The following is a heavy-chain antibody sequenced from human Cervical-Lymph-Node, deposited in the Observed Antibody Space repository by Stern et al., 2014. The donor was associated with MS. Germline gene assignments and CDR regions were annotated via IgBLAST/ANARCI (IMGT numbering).Heavy chain of an antibody. CDR2: INPNSGDT. V-gene: IGHV1-2*02. J-gene: IGHJ4*02. CDR3: ARDGRSSYGSGSYYSSGY. D-gene: IGHD3-10*01. Sequence: VQLVQSGAEVKKPAASVKVSCKASGYSFTGYFLHWVRQAPGPGLEWMGWINPNSGDTNYAQKFHGRVTMTRDSSSSTAYMELSSLRSDDTAVYYCARDGRSSYGSGSYYSSGYWGQGTLVTVSS. CDR1: GYSFTGYF.